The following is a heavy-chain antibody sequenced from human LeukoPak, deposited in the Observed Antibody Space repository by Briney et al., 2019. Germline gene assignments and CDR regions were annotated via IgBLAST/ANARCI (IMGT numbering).Heavy chain of an antibody. D-gene: IGHD4-11*01. CDR3: ARGSVSLYSHYKY. Sequence: PSETLSLTCAVYGGSFSGYYWSWIRQPPGKGLEWIGEINHSGSTNYNPSLKSRVTISVDTSKNQSSLKLSSVTAADTAVYYCARGSVSLYSHYKYWGQGTLVTVSS. CDR2: INHSGST. CDR1: GGSFSGYY. V-gene: IGHV4-34*01. J-gene: IGHJ4*02.